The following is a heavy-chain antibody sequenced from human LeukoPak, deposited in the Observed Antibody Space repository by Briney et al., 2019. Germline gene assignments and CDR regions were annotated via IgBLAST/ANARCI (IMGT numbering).Heavy chain of an antibody. CDR3: AREWELHTTWYFDY. J-gene: IGHJ4*02. D-gene: IGHD1-26*01. CDR2: ISYDGSNK. V-gene: IGHV3-30-3*01. Sequence: GGSLRLSCAASGFTFSNYAMHWVRQAPGKGLEWVAVISYDGSNKYYADSVKGRFTISRDNSKNTLYLQMNSLRAEDTAVYYCAREWELHTTWYFDYWGQGTLVTVSS. CDR1: GFTFSNYA.